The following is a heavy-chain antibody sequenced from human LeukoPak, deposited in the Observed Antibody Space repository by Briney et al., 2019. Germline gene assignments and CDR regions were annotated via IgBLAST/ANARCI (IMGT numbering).Heavy chain of an antibody. Sequence: GGSLRLSCAASGFTFSSYGMHWVRQAPGKGLEWVAVISYDGSNKYYADSVKGRFTISRDNPKNTLYLQMNSLSAEDTAVYYCARDYVGVDIVAPSVYYFYGMDVWGQGTTVTVSS. J-gene: IGHJ6*02. CDR1: GFTFSSYG. V-gene: IGHV3-30*03. CDR3: ARDYVGVDIVAPSVYYFYGMDV. CDR2: ISYDGSNK. D-gene: IGHD5-12*01.